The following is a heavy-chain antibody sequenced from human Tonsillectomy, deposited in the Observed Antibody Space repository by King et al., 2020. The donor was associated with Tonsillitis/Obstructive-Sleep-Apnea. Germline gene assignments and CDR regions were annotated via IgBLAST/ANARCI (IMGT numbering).Heavy chain of an antibody. J-gene: IGHJ4*02. Sequence: VQLVESGGGLVKPGRSLRLSCTASGFTFGDYAMTWFRQAPGKGLEWVGFIRSKAYAGTTEYAASVKGRFTISRDDSKSIAYLQMNSLKTEDTAVYYCTRDNDYIWGSYCPHFDYWGQGTLVTVSS. D-gene: IGHD3-16*01. V-gene: IGHV3-49*05. CDR3: TRDNDYIWGSYCPHFDY. CDR2: IRSKAYAGTT. CDR1: GFTFGDYA.